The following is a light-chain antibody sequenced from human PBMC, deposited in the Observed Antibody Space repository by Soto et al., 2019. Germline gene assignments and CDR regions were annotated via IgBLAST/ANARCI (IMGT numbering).Light chain of an antibody. CDR3: QQYGSSPRT. J-gene: IGKJ1*01. V-gene: IGKV3-20*01. CDR2: GAS. Sequence: IMFTQSPATLSSFPGDRVTLSCRASQYINTRLAWYQHRPGQAPRLLIYGASKRATGIPDRFSGSGSGTDFTLTISRLEPEDFAVYCCQQYGSSPRTFGQGTKVDI. CDR1: QYINTR.